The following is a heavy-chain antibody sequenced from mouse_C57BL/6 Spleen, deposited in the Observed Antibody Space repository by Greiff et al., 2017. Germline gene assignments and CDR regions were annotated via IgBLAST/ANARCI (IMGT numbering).Heavy chain of an antibody. D-gene: IGHD2-5*01. Sequence: EVQLQQSGPELVKPGASVKMSCKASGYTFTDYNMHWVKQSHGKSLEWIGYINPNNGGTSYNQKFKGKATLTVNKSSSTAYMELRSLTSEDSAVYCCARGEYYSNEYFGVWGTGTTGTVS. J-gene: IGHJ1*03. CDR1: GYTFTDYN. V-gene: IGHV1-22*01. CDR3: ARGEYYSNEYFGV. CDR2: INPNNGGT.